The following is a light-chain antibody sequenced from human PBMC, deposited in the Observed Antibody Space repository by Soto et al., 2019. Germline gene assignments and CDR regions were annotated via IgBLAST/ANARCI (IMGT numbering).Light chain of an antibody. V-gene: IGKV3-11*01. CDR2: DAS. CDR1: QSVSSY. CDR3: QQRSNWPLT. J-gene: IGKJ4*01. Sequence: EIVLTQSPATQSLSPGERATLSCRASQSVSSYLAWYQQKPGQAPRLLIYDASNRATGIPARFSGSGSGTDSTLTISSLEPEEFAVYYCQQRSNWPLTFGGGTKVEIK.